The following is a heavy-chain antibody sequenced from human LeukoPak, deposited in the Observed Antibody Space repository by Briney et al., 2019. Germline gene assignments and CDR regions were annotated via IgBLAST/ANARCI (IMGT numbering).Heavy chain of an antibody. J-gene: IGHJ4*02. CDR3: ATMYYSDRSGYYDFDY. CDR1: GFTFSYYS. V-gene: IGHV3-48*04. Sequence: PGGSLRLSCAASGFTFSYYSMNWVRQAPGKGLEWVAYISSSSSTIYYADSVKGRFTISRDNAKNSLYLQMNSLRAEDTAVYFCATMYYSDRSGYYDFDYWGQGTLVTVSS. D-gene: IGHD3-22*01. CDR2: ISSSSSTI.